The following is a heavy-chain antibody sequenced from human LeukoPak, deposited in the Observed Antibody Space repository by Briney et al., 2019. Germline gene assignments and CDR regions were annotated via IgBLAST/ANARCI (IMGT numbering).Heavy chain of an antibody. Sequence: ASVKVSCKASGGTFSSYAISWVRQAPGQGLEWMGGIIPIFGTANYAQKFQGRVTITTDESTSTAYMELSSLRSEDTAVYYCATQHRTYYYDSSGYPQTDGWGQGTLVTVSS. D-gene: IGHD3-22*01. CDR2: IIPIFGTA. CDR3: ATQHRTYYYDSSGYPQTDG. J-gene: IGHJ4*02. CDR1: GGTFSSYA. V-gene: IGHV1-69*05.